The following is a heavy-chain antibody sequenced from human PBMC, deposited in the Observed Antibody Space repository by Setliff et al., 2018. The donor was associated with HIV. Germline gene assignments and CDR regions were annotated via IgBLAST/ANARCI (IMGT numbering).Heavy chain of an antibody. V-gene: IGHV4-59*01. J-gene: IGHJ5*02. CDR1: GDSIGTYY. CDR2: FYYGGST. D-gene: IGHD7-27*01. Sequence: PSETLSLTCSVSGDSIGTYYWNWIRQTPGKRLEWIGFFYYGGSTDYNPALKNRVAISVDTSRNRVSLKMTSVTAADTAVYHCARARLLGGFLSWGRGALVTVSS. CDR3: ARARLLGGFLS.